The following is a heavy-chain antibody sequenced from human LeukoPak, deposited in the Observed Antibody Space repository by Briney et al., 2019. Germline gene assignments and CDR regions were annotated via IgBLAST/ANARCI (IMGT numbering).Heavy chain of an antibody. CDR1: GFTFSSYS. D-gene: IGHD3-3*01. CDR2: IRSSSSYI. Sequence: GGSLRLSCAASGFTFSSYSMNWVRQAPGKGLEWVSSIRSSSSYIYYADSVKGRFTISRDNAKNSLYLQMNSLRAEDTAVYYCARGSVAFGSMDYWGQGTLVTVSS. CDR3: ARGSVAFGSMDY. V-gene: IGHV3-21*01. J-gene: IGHJ4*02.